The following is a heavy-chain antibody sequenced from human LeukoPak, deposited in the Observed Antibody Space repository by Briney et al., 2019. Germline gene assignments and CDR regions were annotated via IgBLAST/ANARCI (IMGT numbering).Heavy chain of an antibody. CDR2: INPNSGGT. CDR3: ARGEDDFWSGYPMSRFDP. V-gene: IGHV1-2*02. D-gene: IGHD3-3*01. CDR1: GYTFTGYY. Sequence: ASVKVSCKASGYTFTGYYMHWVRQAPGRGLEWMGWINPNSGGTNYAQKFQGRVTMTRDTSISTAYMELSRLRSDDTAVYYCARGEDDFWSGYPMSRFDPWGQGTLVTVSS. J-gene: IGHJ5*02.